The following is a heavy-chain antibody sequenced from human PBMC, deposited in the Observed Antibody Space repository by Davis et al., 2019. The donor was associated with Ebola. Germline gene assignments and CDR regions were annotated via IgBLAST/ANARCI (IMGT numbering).Heavy chain of an antibody. CDR2: ISGSGGST. V-gene: IGHV3-23*01. Sequence: PGGSLRLSCAASGFTFSSYAMSWVRQAPGKGLEWVSAISGSGGSTYYAGSVKGRFTISRDNSKNALYLQMTSLRAQDTAVYNCAKDSPDRAFDIWGQGTMVTVSS. CDR1: GFTFSSYA. J-gene: IGHJ3*02. CDR3: AKDSPDRAFDI.